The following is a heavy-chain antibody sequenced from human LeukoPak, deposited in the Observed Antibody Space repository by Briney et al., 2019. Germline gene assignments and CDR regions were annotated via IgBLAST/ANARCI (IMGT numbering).Heavy chain of an antibody. CDR2: INPDSGGT. J-gene: IGHJ4*02. D-gene: IGHD2-21*02. CDR1: GYTFPAYY. CDR3: ATSRAQTLAYCGGDCYSGFDY. Sequence: GASVKVSFKASGYTFPAYYMHWVRRAPGQGLVWLGWINPDSGGTNYAQKFQGMVTITRDLSISTAYMELSWLRSDDTAMYYCATSRAQTLAYCGGDCYSGFDYWGQGTLVTVSS. V-gene: IGHV1-2*02.